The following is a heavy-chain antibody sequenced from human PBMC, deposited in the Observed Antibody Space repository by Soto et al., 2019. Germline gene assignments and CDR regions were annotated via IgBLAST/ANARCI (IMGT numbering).Heavy chain of an antibody. CDR2: ISQSGNT. J-gene: IGHJ4*02. Sequence: LSLTCSIYSGSFSGYYWSWIRQPPGKGLEWIGEISQSGNTNYSPSLKSRVSISIDTSKKQFSLNLASVSAADTAVYYCARAPKVSGSSQTRPDFWGQGALVTVSS. V-gene: IGHV4-34*01. CDR1: SGSFSGYY. CDR3: ARAPKVSGSSQTRPDF. D-gene: IGHD6-6*01.